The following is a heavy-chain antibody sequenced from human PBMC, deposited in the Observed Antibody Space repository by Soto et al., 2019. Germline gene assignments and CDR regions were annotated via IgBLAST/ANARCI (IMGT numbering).Heavy chain of an antibody. Sequence: GASVKVSCKASGYTFTSYAMHWVRQAPGQRLEWMGWINAGNGNTKYSQKFQGRVTITRDTSASTAYMELGSLRSEDTAVYYCARSGYSSSWYNYYYGMDVWGQGTTVTVSS. J-gene: IGHJ6*02. CDR2: INAGNGNT. CDR3: ARSGYSSSWYNYYYGMDV. CDR1: GYTFTSYA. V-gene: IGHV1-3*01. D-gene: IGHD6-13*01.